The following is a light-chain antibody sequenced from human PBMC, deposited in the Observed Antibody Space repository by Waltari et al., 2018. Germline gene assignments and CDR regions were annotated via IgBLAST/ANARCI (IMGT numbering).Light chain of an antibody. Sequence: IVMTQSPATLSVSPGERATLSCRASQSISTNLAWFQEKPGQAPRLLSYGASTRATGVPARFSGSGSGTYFTLVISSLRSEDFAVYYCQHYDKWLRYSFGQGTKVEIK. CDR3: QHYDKWLRYS. CDR2: GAS. CDR1: QSISTN. J-gene: IGKJ2*01. V-gene: IGKV3-15*01.